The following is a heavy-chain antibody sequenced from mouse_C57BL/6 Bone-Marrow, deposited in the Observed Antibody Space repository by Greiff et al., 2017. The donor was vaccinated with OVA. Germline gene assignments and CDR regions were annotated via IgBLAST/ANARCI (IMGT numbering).Heavy chain of an antibody. CDR1: GFNIKDDY. Sequence: VHVKQSGAELVRPGASVKLSCTASGFNIKDDYMHWVKQRPEQGLEWIGWIDPENGDTEYASKFQGKATITADTSSNTAYLQLSSLTSEDTAVYYCTTGYYSNYDYAMDYWGQGTSVTVSS. J-gene: IGHJ4*01. V-gene: IGHV14-4*01. D-gene: IGHD2-5*01. CDR3: TTGYYSNYDYAMDY. CDR2: IDPENGDT.